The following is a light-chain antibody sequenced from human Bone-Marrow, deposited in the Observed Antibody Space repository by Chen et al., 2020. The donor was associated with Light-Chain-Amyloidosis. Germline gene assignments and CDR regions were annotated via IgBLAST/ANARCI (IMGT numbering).Light chain of an antibody. CDR3: ATWDDRLIGYV. Sequence: QSVLTQPPSTSGTPGQTVTITCSGSSSNIGSNIVTWYQHLPGAAPTLLIINDDKRPSGVPARFSASRSGTSASLAISGLQSVDEGDYHCATWDDRLIGYVFGSGTEVTVL. V-gene: IGLV1-44*01. CDR1: SSNIGSNI. J-gene: IGLJ1*01. CDR2: NDD.